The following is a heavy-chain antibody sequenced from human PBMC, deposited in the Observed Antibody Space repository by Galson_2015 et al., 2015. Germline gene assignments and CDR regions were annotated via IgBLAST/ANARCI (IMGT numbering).Heavy chain of an antibody. V-gene: IGHV3-7*01. J-gene: IGHJ4*02. CDR2: IKQDGSEK. CDR1: GFTFSSYW. Sequence: SLRLSCAASGFTFSSYWMSWVRQAPGKGLEWVANIKQDGSEKYYVDSVKGRFTISRDNAKNSLYLQMNSLRAEDTAVYYCARVWMEYCSSTSCPFDYWGQGTLVTVSS. CDR3: ARVWMEYCSSTSCPFDY. D-gene: IGHD2-2*01.